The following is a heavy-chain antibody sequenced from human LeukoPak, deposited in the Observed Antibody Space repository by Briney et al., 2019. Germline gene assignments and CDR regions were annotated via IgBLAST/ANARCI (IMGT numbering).Heavy chain of an antibody. J-gene: IGHJ4*02. V-gene: IGHV1-18*01. CDR1: GYTFTRNG. CDR2: ISAHNDNT. CDR3: AGDGPRYCSGGICYSDH. Sequence: ASVKVSCKASGYTFTRNGITWLRQAPGQGLEWMGWISAHNDNTKYAQKLQGRVTMTTETSTNTAYMELRSLTSDDTAVYYCAGDGPRYCSGGICYSDHWGQGTLVTVSS. D-gene: IGHD2-15*01.